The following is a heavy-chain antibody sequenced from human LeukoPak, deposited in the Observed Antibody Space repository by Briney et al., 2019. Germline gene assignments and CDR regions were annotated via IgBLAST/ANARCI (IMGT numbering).Heavy chain of an antibody. Sequence: SETLSLTCAVYGGSFSGYYWSWIRQPPGKGLEWIGEINHRGGTNSNPSLKSRVTLSVDTSKTQFSLRLSSVTAADTAVYYCARGKTPSSWYPDYWGQGTLVTVSS. D-gene: IGHD6-13*01. CDR1: GGSFSGYY. V-gene: IGHV4-34*01. CDR3: ARGKTPSSWYPDY. CDR2: INHRGGT. J-gene: IGHJ4*02.